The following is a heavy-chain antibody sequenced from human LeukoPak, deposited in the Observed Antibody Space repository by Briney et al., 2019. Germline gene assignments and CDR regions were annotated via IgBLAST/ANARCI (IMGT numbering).Heavy chain of an antibody. CDR1: GYTFTSYG. V-gene: IGHV1-18*01. CDR3: ARDPLGGEQQLYYYYYGMDV. J-gene: IGHJ6*02. CDR2: ISAYNGNT. Sequence: GASVKVSCKASGYTFTSYGISWARQAPGQGLEWMGWISAYNGNTNYAQKLQGRVTMTTDTSTSTAYMELRSLRSDDTAVYYCARDPLGGEQQLYYYYYGMDVWGQGTTVTVS. D-gene: IGHD6-13*01.